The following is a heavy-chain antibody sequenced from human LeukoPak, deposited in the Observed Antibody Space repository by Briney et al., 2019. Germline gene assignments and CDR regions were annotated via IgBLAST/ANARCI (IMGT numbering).Heavy chain of an antibody. V-gene: IGHV3-23*01. CDR3: AKDSGLTGYYEPYYFDY. CDR1: GFTFSSYA. D-gene: IGHD3-9*01. Sequence: PGGSLRLSCAASGFTFSSYAMSWVRQAPGEGLEWVSAISGSGGSTYYADSVKGRFTISRDNSKNTLYLQMNSLRAEDTAVYYCAKDSGLTGYYEPYYFDYWGQGTLVTVSS. CDR2: ISGSGGST. J-gene: IGHJ4*02.